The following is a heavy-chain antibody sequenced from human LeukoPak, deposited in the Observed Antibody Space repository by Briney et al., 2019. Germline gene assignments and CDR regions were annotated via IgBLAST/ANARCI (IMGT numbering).Heavy chain of an antibody. CDR1: GYTLTELS. Sequence: GASVKVSCKVSGYTLTELSMHWVRQAPGKGLEWMGGFDPGDGETIYAQKFQGRVTMTEDTSTDTAYMELSSLRSEDTAVYYCATKSVSYGSGSFSDYWGQGTLVTVSS. V-gene: IGHV1-24*01. D-gene: IGHD3-10*01. J-gene: IGHJ4*02. CDR3: ATKSVSYGSGSFSDY. CDR2: FDPGDGET.